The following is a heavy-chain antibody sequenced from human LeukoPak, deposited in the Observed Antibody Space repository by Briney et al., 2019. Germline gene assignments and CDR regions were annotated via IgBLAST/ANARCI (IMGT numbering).Heavy chain of an antibody. CDR1: GGSISSYY. CDR3: ARHFHPGNMDV. Sequence: SETLSLTCTVSGGSISSYYWSWIWQPAGKGLEWIGRIYTSGSTNYNPSLKSRVTISEDTSKSQFSLRLSSVTAADTAVYYCARHFHPGNMDVWGQGTTVTVPS. D-gene: IGHD3-10*01. V-gene: IGHV4-4*07. J-gene: IGHJ6*02. CDR2: IYTSGST.